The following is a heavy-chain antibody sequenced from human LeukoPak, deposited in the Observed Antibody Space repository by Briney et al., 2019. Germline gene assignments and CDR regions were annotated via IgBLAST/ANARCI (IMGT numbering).Heavy chain of an antibody. Sequence: ASVTVSFKASGYTFTKYGISWVRPAPGQGLEWMGWISAYNGNTKYAQKFQGRVTMTTDTAASTAYMDLRSLTSDDTAVYYCARGGGYNDYWGQGTLVTVSS. CDR1: GYTFTKYG. CDR3: ARGGGYNDY. CDR2: ISAYNGNT. J-gene: IGHJ4*02. V-gene: IGHV1-18*01. D-gene: IGHD5-24*01.